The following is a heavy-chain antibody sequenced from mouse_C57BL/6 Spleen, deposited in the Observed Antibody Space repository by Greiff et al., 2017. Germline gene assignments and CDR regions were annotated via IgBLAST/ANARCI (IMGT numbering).Heavy chain of an antibody. Sequence: QVQLQQPGAELVRPGSSVKLSCKASGYTFTSYWLHWVKQRPIQGLEWIGNIDPSDSETHYNQKFKDKATLTVDKSSSTAYMQLSSLTSEDSAVYYCATHYDGFPWFAYWGQGTLVTVSA. V-gene: IGHV1-52*01. CDR3: ATHYDGFPWFAY. D-gene: IGHD2-3*01. J-gene: IGHJ3*01. CDR2: IDPSDSET. CDR1: GYTFTSYW.